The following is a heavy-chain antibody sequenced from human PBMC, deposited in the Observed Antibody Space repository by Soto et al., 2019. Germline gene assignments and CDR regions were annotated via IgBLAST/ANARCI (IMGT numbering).Heavy chain of an antibody. CDR1: GGSITSGDQY. CDR2: INHRGSL. J-gene: IGHJ6*02. CDR3: ARELPQRQGRNMDV. Sequence: PSETLSLTCTVTGGSITSGDQYWTWILHRPGEGLEWFGYINHRGSLYYNPSLKSRVSMSVDTSKNQFSLNLSSVTAADTAVYYCARELPQRQGRNMDVWGQGTTVTVSS. D-gene: IGHD1-1*01. V-gene: IGHV4-31*03.